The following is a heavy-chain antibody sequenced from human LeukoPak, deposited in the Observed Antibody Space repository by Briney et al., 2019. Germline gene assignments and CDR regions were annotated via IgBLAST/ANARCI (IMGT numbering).Heavy chain of an antibody. CDR1: GFTFSSYE. Sequence: GGSLRLSCAASGFTFSSYEMNWVRQAPGKGLEWVSYISSSGSTIYYADSVKGRFTISRDNAKNSLYLQMNSLRAEDTAGYYCAELGITMIGGVWGKGTTVTISP. CDR3: AELGITMIGGV. J-gene: IGHJ6*04. D-gene: IGHD3-10*02. V-gene: IGHV3-48*03. CDR2: ISSSGSTI.